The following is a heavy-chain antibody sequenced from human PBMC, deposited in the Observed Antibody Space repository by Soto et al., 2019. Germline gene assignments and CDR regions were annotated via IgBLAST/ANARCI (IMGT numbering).Heavy chain of an antibody. CDR3: ARTDYGGNSPFDY. CDR1: GGSFSGYS. Sequence: QVQLQQWGAGLLKPSETLSLTCAVYGGSFSGYSWSWIRQPPGKGLEWIGEISHSGSTNYNPSLKSRVTISVDTSKNQFSLKLSSVTAADTAVYYCARTDYGGNSPFDYCGPGTLVTVSS. CDR2: ISHSGST. D-gene: IGHD2-21*02. J-gene: IGHJ4*02. V-gene: IGHV4-34*01.